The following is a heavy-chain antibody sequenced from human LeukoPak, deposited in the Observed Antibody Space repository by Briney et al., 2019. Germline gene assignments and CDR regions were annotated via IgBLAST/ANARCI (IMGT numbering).Heavy chain of an antibody. CDR1: GYTFTSYY. Sequence: GASVKVSCKASGYTFTSYYMHWVRQAPGQGLEWMGIINPSGGSTTYAQKFQGRVTMTRDTSTSTVYMGLSSLRSEDTAVYYCAKLAAAGTAHYYFDYWGQGTLVTVSS. V-gene: IGHV1-46*01. CDR2: INPSGGST. D-gene: IGHD6-13*01. CDR3: AKLAAAGTAHYYFDY. J-gene: IGHJ4*02.